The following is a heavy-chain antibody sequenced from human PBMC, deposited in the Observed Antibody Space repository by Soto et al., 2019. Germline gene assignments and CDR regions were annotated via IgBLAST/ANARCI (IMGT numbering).Heavy chain of an antibody. J-gene: IGHJ6*02. Sequence: QVQLQESGPGLVKPSQTLSLTCTVSGGSISNADYYWSWVRQPPGKGLEWIGYIYYSGSSFFNPSLKSRVTRPKDPPKNQFSLRLTSGTAEDTAVYYCARAIVVTVGGMDVWGRGPRSPSP. CDR1: GGSISNADYY. CDR3: ARAIVVTVGGMDV. V-gene: IGHV4-30-4*01. CDR2: IYYSGSS. D-gene: IGHD5-12*01.